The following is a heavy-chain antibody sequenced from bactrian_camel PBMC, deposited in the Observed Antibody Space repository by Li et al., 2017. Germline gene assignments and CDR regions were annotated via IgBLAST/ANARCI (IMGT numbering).Heavy chain of an antibody. J-gene: IGHJ4*01. Sequence: VQLVESGGGLVQPGGSLRLSCAAHGFTLSSYQMSWARQAPGKGLEWVSQISSLGATKRYADSVNGRFTISRDNAKNMMYLQMNSLKPEDTAVYYCVRHDTSIDTYSQPESQGTQVTV. V-gene: IGHV3S42*01. CDR2: ISSLGATK. CDR1: GFTLSSYQ. D-gene: IGHD1*01.